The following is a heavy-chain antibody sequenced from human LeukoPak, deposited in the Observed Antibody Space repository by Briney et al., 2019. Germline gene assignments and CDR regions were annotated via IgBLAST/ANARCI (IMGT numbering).Heavy chain of an antibody. V-gene: IGHV1-69*05. CDR2: IIPIFGTA. J-gene: IGHJ6*03. CDR3: ARVPLGIFGVVNYYYYMDV. Sequence: SVKVSXKASGGTFSSYAISWVRQAPRQGLEWMGGIIPIFGTANYAQKFQGRVTITTDESTSTAYMELSSLRSEDTAVYYCARVPLGIFGVVNYYYYMDVWGKGTTVTVSS. CDR1: GGTFSSYA. D-gene: IGHD3-3*01.